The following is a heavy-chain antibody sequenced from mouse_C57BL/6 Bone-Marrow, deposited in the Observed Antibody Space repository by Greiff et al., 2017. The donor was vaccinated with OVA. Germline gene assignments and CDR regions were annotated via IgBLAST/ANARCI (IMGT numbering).Heavy chain of an antibody. CDR3: ASVWLRRGYYFDY. J-gene: IGHJ2*01. CDR1: GYSFTGYY. Sequence: LVESGPELVKPGASVKISCKASGYSFTGYYMNWVKQSPEKSLEWIGEINPSTGGTTYNQKFKAKATLTVDKSSSTAYMQLKSLTSEDSAVYYCASVWLRRGYYFDYWGQGTTLTVSS. V-gene: IGHV1-42*01. D-gene: IGHD2-2*01. CDR2: INPSTGGT.